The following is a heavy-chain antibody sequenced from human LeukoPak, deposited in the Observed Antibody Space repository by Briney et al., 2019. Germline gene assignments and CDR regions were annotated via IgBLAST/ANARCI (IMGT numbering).Heavy chain of an antibody. CDR3: AQDYGRDGEGTMFDY. V-gene: IGHV3-23*01. CDR2: IDGDGGNT. CDR1: GFIFSSFA. J-gene: IGHJ4*02. Sequence: QPGGSLRLSCAVSGFIFSSFAMSWVRQAPGKGLEWVSGIDGDGGNTWNADSVKGRFTISRDNSKNTLYLQMYSLRVEDTAVYYCAQDYGRDGEGTMFDYWGQGILVTVSS. D-gene: IGHD3-10*01.